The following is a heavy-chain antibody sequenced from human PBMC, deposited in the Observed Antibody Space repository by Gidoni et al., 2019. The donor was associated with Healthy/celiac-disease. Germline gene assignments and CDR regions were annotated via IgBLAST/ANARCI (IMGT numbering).Heavy chain of an antibody. J-gene: IGHJ6*02. Sequence: QVQLQESGPGLVKPSETLSLTCTVSGYSISSGYYWGWLRQPPGKGLAWIGSIYHSGSTYYNPSLKSRVTISVDTSKNQFSLKLSSVTAADTAVYYCAREEDYGMDVWGQGTTVTVSS. V-gene: IGHV4-38-2*02. CDR3: AREEDYGMDV. CDR1: GYSISSGYY. CDR2: IYHSGST.